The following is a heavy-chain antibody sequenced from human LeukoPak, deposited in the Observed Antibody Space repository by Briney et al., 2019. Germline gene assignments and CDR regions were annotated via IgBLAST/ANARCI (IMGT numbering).Heavy chain of an antibody. J-gene: IGHJ4*02. Sequence: SETLSLTCSVSGGSISSTSYYWGWIRQPPGKGLEWIGTISYSGNTFYNPSLKSRVTISVDTSKNQFSLKLSSVTAADTSVYYCARLAWGVGPRRAFWDYWGQGTLVTVSS. CDR3: ARLAWGVGPRRAFWDY. CDR1: GGSISSTSYY. V-gene: IGHV4-39*01. D-gene: IGHD1-26*01. CDR2: ISYSGNT.